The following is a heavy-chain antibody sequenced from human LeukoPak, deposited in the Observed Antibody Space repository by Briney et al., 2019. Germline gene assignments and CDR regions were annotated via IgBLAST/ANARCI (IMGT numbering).Heavy chain of an antibody. CDR1: GGSISSGGYY. CDR3: ARHARGVPWYFDL. Sequence: SETLSLTCTVSGGSISSGGYYWSWIRQPPGKGLEWIGYIYHSGSTNYNPSLKSRVTISVDTSKNQFSLKLSSVTAADTAVYYCARHARGVPWYFDLWGRGTLVTVSS. D-gene: IGHD3-10*02. CDR2: IYHSGST. V-gene: IGHV4-61*08. J-gene: IGHJ2*01.